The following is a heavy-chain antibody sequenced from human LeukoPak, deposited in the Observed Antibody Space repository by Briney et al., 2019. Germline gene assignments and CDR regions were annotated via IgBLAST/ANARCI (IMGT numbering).Heavy chain of an antibody. D-gene: IGHD6-19*01. J-gene: IGHJ4*02. CDR1: GFTFSSYA. CDR2: ISYDGSNK. CDR3: ASLYSSGWYFGEFDY. Sequence: GGSLRLSCAASGFTFSSYAMHWVRQAPGKGLEWVAVISYDGSNKYYADSVKGRFTISRDNSKNTLYLQMNSLRAEDTAVYYCASLYSSGWYFGEFDYWGQGTLVTVSS. V-gene: IGHV3-30-3*01.